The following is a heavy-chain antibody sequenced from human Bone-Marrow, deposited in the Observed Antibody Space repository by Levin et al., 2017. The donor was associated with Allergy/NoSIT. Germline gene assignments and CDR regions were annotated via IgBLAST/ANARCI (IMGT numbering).Heavy chain of an antibody. D-gene: IGHD3-22*01. Sequence: TPGGSLRLSCAVSGLKFSDAWMSWVRQAPGKGLEWVGRMKSRGSGGTIDDAAPVKGRFTISRDDSKNTLYLQMNSLKTEDTAVYYCAHDGSGYYRLNSWGQGTLVTVSS. CDR2: MKSRGSGGTI. CDR3: AHDGSGYYRLNS. J-gene: IGHJ4*02. CDR1: GLKFSDAW. V-gene: IGHV3-15*01.